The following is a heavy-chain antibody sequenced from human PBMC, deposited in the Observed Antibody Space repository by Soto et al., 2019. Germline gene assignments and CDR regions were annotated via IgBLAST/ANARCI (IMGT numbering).Heavy chain of an antibody. Sequence: GGSLRLSCAASGFTFSSYAMHWVRQAPGKGLEWVAVISYDGSNKYYADSVKGRFTISRDNSKNTLYLQMNSLRAEDTAVYYCARDMAPPSHTYCSGGSCSQAYYYYGMDVWGQGTTVTVSS. D-gene: IGHD2-15*01. J-gene: IGHJ6*02. CDR3: ARDMAPPSHTYCSGGSCSQAYYYYGMDV. CDR1: GFTFSSYA. CDR2: ISYDGSNK. V-gene: IGHV3-30-3*01.